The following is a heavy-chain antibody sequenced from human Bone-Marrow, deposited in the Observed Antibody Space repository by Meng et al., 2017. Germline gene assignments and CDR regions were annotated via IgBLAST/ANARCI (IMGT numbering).Heavy chain of an antibody. J-gene: IGHJ4*02. Sequence: GESLKISCAASGFTFSSYAMHWVRQAPGKGLEWVANIKQDGSEKYYVDSVKGRFTISRDNAKNSLYLQMNSLRAEDTAVYYCARDFTSASTVVKPIDYWGQGTLVTVSS. V-gene: IGHV3-7*01. CDR3: ARDFTSASTVVKPIDY. CDR2: IKQDGSEK. CDR1: GFTFSSYA. D-gene: IGHD4-23*01.